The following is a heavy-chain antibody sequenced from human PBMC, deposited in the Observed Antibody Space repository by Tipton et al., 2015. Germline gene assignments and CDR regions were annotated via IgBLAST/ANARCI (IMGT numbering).Heavy chain of an antibody. CDR2: ISYSGST. J-gene: IGHJ4*02. Sequence: TLSLTCTVPGDFLSTGGYYWSWIRQHPGKGLEWIGSISYSGSTSYNPSLKSRVTISVDTSKNQFSLNLTSVTAADTAVYYCARGGVGSSWVDYWGQGTLVTVSS. CDR3: ARGGVGSSWVDY. D-gene: IGHD6-13*01. V-gene: IGHV4-39*01. CDR1: GDFLSTGGYY.